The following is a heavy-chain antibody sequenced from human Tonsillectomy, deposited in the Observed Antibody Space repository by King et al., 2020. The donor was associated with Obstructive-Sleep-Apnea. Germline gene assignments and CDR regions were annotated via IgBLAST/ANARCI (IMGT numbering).Heavy chain of an antibody. CDR2: FYYSRST. J-gene: IGHJ3*02. CDR1: DFSITSGYY. V-gene: IGHV4-38-2*02. Sequence: VQMQESGPGLVKPSETLSLTCTVSDFSITSGYYWGWIRQPPGKGLEWIGTFYYSRSTYYNPSLKSRVTISVDASKNQLSLRLTSVTAADTAVYYWSTVGHFRSGPSTTFDSFDIWGQGTVVTVSS. D-gene: IGHD1-26*01. CDR3: STVGHFRSGPSTTFDSFDI.